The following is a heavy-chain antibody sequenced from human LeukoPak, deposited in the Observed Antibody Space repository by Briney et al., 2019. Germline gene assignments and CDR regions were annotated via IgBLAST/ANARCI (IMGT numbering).Heavy chain of an antibody. CDR2: IYYSGTT. D-gene: IGHD2-2*02. J-gene: IGHJ4*02. V-gene: IGHV4-39*07. CDR1: GGSISSSSYY. Sequence: PSETLSLTCTVSGGSISSSSYYWGWIRQPPGKGLEWIGNIYYSGTTYSNPSLRGRVTISVDTSKNQFYLKLNSVSAADTAVYYCARAAKTSSSTSCYSYWGQGTLVTVSS. CDR3: ARAAKTSSSTSCYSY.